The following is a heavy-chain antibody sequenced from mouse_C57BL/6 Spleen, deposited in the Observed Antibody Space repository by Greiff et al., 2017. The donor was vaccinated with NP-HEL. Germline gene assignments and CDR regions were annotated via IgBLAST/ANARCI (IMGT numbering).Heavy chain of an antibody. J-gene: IGHJ1*03. CDR2: IFPGSGST. D-gene: IGHD1-1*01. CDR1: GYTFTDYY. V-gene: IGHV1-75*01. CDR3: ARRDYGSSYWYFDG. Sequence: QVQLQQSGPELVKPGASVKISCKASGYTFTDYYINWVKQRPGQGLEWIGWIFPGSGSTYYNEKFTGKATLTVDKSSSTAYMLLSSLTSEDSAVYFGARRDYGSSYWYFDGWGTGTTVTVAS.